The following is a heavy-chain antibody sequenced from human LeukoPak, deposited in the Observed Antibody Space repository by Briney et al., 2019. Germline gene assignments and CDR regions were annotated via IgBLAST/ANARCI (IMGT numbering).Heavy chain of an antibody. V-gene: IGHV3-23*01. CDR3: ANSQNSRDVPLDAFDI. CDR1: GFTFSGYA. Sequence: GGSLRLSCAASGFTFSGYAMSWVRQAPGEGLEWVSAISGSGGSTYYADSVKGRFTISRDNSKNTLYLQMNSLRAEDTAVYYCANSQNSRDVPLDAFDIWGQGTMVSVSS. CDR2: ISGSGGST. J-gene: IGHJ3*02. D-gene: IGHD5-24*01.